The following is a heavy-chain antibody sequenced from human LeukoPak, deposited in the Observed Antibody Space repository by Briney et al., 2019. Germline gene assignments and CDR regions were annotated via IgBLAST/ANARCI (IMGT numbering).Heavy chain of an antibody. Sequence: GASVKVSRKASGYIFTGYNMHWVRQAPGQGLEWMGRINPNSDDTNYAQKFQGRVTMTKDTSISTAYMELSSPRSDDTAVYYCARDIDYGGNYWYFDLWGRGTLVTVSS. V-gene: IGHV1-2*06. J-gene: IGHJ2*01. CDR1: GYIFTGYN. CDR2: INPNSDDT. CDR3: ARDIDYGGNYWYFDL. D-gene: IGHD4-23*01.